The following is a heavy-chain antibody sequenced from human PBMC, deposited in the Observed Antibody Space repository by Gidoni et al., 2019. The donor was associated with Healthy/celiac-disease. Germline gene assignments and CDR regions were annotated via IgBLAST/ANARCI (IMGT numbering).Heavy chain of an antibody. CDR1: GYTFTSYD. J-gene: IGHJ5*02. V-gene: IGHV1-8*01. Sequence: QVQLVQSGAEVKKPGASVKVSCKASGYTFTSYDINWVRQATGQGLEWMGWMNPNSGNTSYAQKCQGRVTMTRNTSISTAYMELSSRRSEDTAVYYCARGGPGMYSGSYHNWFDPWGQGTLVTVSS. D-gene: IGHD1-26*01. CDR2: MNPNSGNT. CDR3: ARGGPGMYSGSYHNWFDP.